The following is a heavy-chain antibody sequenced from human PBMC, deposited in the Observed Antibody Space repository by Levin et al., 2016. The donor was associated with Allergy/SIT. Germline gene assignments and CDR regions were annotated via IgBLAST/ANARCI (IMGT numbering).Heavy chain of an antibody. CDR2: MNPNSGNT. J-gene: IGHJ5*02. D-gene: IGHD3-22*01. V-gene: IGHV1-8*01. CDR3: ARGHVIDYDSSGGFDP. Sequence: WVRQAPGQGLEWMGWMNPNSGNTGYAQKFQGRVTMTRNTSISTACMELSSLRSEDTAVYYCARGHVIDYDSSGGFDPWGQGTLVTVSS.